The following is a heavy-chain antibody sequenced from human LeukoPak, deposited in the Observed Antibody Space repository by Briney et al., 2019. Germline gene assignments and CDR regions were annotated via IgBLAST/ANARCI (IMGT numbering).Heavy chain of an antibody. V-gene: IGHV3-23*01. CDR1: GFTFSSYG. Sequence: GSLRLSCAASGFTFSSYGMSWVRQAPGTGLEWVSAISGSGGSTYYADSVKGRFTISRDNSKNTLYLQMNSLRAEDTAVYYCAKGSGSGTYYYDSSGHHFDYWGQGTLVTVSS. CDR2: ISGSGGST. J-gene: IGHJ4*02. D-gene: IGHD3-22*01. CDR3: AKGSGSGTYYYDSSGHHFDY.